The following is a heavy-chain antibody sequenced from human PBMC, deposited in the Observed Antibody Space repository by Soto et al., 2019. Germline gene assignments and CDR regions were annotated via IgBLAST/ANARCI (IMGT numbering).Heavy chain of an antibody. CDR3: ARGNYYGSGCYYRSPFEGYYYMDV. J-gene: IGHJ6*03. V-gene: IGHV4-59*01. CDR1: GGSISSYY. D-gene: IGHD3-10*01. Sequence: PSETLSLTCTVSGGSISSYYWSWTRQPPGKGLEWIGYIYYSGSTNYNPSLKSRVTISVDTSKNQFSLKLSSVTAADTAVYYCARGNYYGSGCYYRSPFEGYYYMDVWGKGTTVTVSS. CDR2: IYYSGST.